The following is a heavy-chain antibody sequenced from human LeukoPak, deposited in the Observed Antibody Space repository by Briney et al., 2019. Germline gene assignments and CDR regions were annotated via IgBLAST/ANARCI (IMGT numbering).Heavy chain of an antibody. CDR1: GYILNNYA. D-gene: IGHD3-9*01. Sequence: GGSLRLSCAASGYILNNYAIHGFRQAPGKGVEYVSGINNNGDRTYYANSVKGRFTNSRANSKNTLFLQMGSLTSEDTAVYYCARDYQTGFTGPGGDFWGQGTLVTVSS. J-gene: IGHJ4*02. CDR3: ARDYQTGFTGPGGDF. V-gene: IGHV3-64*01. CDR2: INNNGDRT.